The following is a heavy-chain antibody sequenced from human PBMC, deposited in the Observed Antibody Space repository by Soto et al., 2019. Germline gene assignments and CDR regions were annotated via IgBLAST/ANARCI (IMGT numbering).Heavy chain of an antibody. V-gene: IGHV4-39*01. Sequence: SGNLSLPCTVSRDSISINDFYWGLIRQPAGKGLVWIGCIYYSGRTYYNPSLKSRVTISVDTSNIQLSLKLSSVTAADTAVYYCARHYGYYSHYMDVWTKGTTVTVPS. CDR2: IYYSGRT. J-gene: IGHJ6*03. D-gene: IGHD3-10*01. CDR3: ARHYGYYSHYMDV. CDR1: RDSISINDFY.